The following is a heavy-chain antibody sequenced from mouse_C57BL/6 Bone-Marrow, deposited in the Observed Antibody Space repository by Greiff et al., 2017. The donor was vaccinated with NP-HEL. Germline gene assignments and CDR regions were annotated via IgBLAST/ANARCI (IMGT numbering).Heavy chain of an antibody. CDR3: ACITTVVPHWYFDV. Sequence: QVQLQQSGAELVKPGASVKLSCKASGYTFTSYWMHWVKQRPGQGLEWIGMIHPNSGSTNYNEKFKSKATLTVDKSSSTAYMQLSSLTSEDSAVYYCACITTVVPHWYFDVWGTGTTVTVSS. V-gene: IGHV1-64*01. J-gene: IGHJ1*03. CDR2: IHPNSGST. D-gene: IGHD1-1*01. CDR1: GYTFTSYW.